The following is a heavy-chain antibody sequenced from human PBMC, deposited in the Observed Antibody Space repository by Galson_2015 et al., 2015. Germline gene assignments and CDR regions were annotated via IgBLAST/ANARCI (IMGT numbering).Heavy chain of an antibody. D-gene: IGHD2/OR15-2a*01. CDR1: GFSLSTRGVG. V-gene: IGHV2-5*02. CDR2: IYWDDDK. Sequence: PALVKPTQTHTLTCTFSGFSLSTRGVGVGWIRQPPGKALGWPALIYWDDDKRYSPSLKSRLTITKDTSKNQVVLTMTNMDPVDTATYYCARALSRSAFDIWGQGTMVTVSS. J-gene: IGHJ3*02. CDR3: ARALSRSAFDI.